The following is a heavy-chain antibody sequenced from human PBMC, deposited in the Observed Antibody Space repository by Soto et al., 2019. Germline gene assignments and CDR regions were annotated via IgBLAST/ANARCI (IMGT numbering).Heavy chain of an antibody. V-gene: IGHV1-2*02. CDR3: AREGGDLEVPVAGSRHPLYYYGMDV. J-gene: IGHJ6*02. CDR1: GYTFTGYY. Sequence: ASVKVSCKASGYTFTGYYIHWVRQAPGQGLEWMGCINPNSGGTNYAQKFQGRVTMTRDTSISTAYMELSRLRVEDTAVYYCAREGGDLEVPVAGSRHPLYYYGMDVWGQGTTVTVSS. D-gene: IGHD6-19*01. CDR2: INPNSGGT.